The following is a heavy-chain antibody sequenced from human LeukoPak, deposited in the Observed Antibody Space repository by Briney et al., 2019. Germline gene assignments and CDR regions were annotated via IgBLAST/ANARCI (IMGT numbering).Heavy chain of an antibody. Sequence: PGGSLRLSCAASGFTFSSNYMSWVRQAPGKGLEWVSVIYSDDITYYADSVQGRFTISRDSSKNTLYLYMNSLRAEDTAVYYCARDHSFDYWGQGTLVTVSS. CDR1: GFTFSSNY. J-gene: IGHJ4*02. CDR3: ARDHSFDY. CDR2: IYSDDIT. V-gene: IGHV3-66*01.